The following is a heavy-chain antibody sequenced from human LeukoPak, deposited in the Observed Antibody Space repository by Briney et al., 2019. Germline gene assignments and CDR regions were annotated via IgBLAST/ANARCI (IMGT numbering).Heavy chain of an antibody. CDR1: GGTFSSYA. CDR3: AREIDSSGYYYEYFQH. CDR2: IIPILGTA. D-gene: IGHD3-22*01. V-gene: IGHV1-69*13. Sequence: ASVKVSCKASGGTFSSYAISWVRQAPGQGLEWMGGIIPILGTANYAQKFQGRVTITADESTSTAYMELSSLRSEDTAVYYCAREIDSSGYYYEYFQHWGQGTLVTVSS. J-gene: IGHJ1*01.